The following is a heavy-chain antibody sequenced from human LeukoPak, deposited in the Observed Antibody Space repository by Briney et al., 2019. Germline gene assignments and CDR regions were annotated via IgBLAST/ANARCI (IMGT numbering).Heavy chain of an antibody. D-gene: IGHD6-25*01. Sequence: GGSLRLSCAASGFTFSNYAIYWVRQALGKGLEWVAVISYDGRNKYYADSVKGRFTISRDDSKNTLYLQMNSLRAEDTAVYYCARDRTTAARLYYFDYWGQGTLVTVSS. CDR3: ARDRTTAARLYYFDY. CDR2: ISYDGRNK. CDR1: GFTFSNYA. J-gene: IGHJ4*02. V-gene: IGHV3-30-3*01.